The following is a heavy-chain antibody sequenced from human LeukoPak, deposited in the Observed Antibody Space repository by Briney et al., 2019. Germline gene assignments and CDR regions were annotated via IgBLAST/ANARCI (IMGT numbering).Heavy chain of an antibody. Sequence: GTSLRLSCIASGFTFTNYAMSWVRQAPGKGLEWVSAITGSDGSSYYADSVKGRFTISRDNSKNTLYLQVNSLRAEDTAVYYCAKWGDYDILTGYYVPDYWGQGTLVTVSS. J-gene: IGHJ4*02. CDR3: AKWGDYDILTGYYVPDY. V-gene: IGHV3-23*01. D-gene: IGHD3-9*01. CDR2: ITGSDGSS. CDR1: GFTFTNYA.